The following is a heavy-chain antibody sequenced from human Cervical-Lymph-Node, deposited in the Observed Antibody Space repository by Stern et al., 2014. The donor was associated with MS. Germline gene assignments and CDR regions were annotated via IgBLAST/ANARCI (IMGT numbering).Heavy chain of an antibody. V-gene: IGHV3-30*18. CDR3: AKSARNYYYYGVDV. CDR2: VSYDGNNN. CDR1: GFTFRDYG. Sequence: VQLVESGGGVVQPGRSLRLSCAGSGFTFRDYGIHWVRQAPGKGLEWLAVVSYDGNNNHYADSVRGRFTVSRDNSRNTLYLHMSSLRPEDTAIYYCAKSARNYYYYGVDVWGQGTTVTVS. J-gene: IGHJ6*02.